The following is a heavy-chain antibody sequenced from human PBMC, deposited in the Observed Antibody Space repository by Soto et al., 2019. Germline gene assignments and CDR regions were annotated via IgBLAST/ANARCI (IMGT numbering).Heavy chain of an antibody. CDR3: AREVCSGGSCPKHAFDI. CDR2: IIPILGIA. CDR1: GGTFSSYT. D-gene: IGHD2-15*01. Sequence: GASVKVSCKASGGTFSSYTISWVRQAPGQGLEWMGRIIPILGIANYAQKFQGRVTITADKSTSTAYMELSRLRSDDTAVYYCAREVCSGGSCPKHAFDIWGQGTMVTVSS. V-gene: IGHV1-69*04. J-gene: IGHJ3*02.